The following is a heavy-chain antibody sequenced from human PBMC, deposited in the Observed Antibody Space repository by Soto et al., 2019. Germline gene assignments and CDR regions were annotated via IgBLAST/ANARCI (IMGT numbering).Heavy chain of an antibody. J-gene: IGHJ4*02. D-gene: IGHD3-22*01. CDR1: GYIFTSYY. CDR2: INPFDGSR. V-gene: IGHV1-46*03. Sequence: GASVKVSCKASGYIFTSYYLHWVRQAPGQGLEWMGWINPFDGSRMFAQKFQGRVTMTRDTSTSTVYMELSSLRSEDTAVYYCARVTYYYDSSGYPDYWGQGTLVTVSS. CDR3: ARVTYYYDSSGYPDY.